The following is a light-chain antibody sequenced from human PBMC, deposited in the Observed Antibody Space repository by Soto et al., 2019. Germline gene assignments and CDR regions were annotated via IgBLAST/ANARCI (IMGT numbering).Light chain of an antibody. V-gene: IGKV1-5*01. Sequence: DLQMTQSPSSLSASVGDRVTITCRASQSITYWLAWYQQKPGRAPKLLIYDVFNLQSGVPLRFSGSGSGTEFTLTISSLQPDDSATYYCQQYHSISFTFGQGTKLEIK. CDR2: DVF. CDR3: QQYHSISFT. J-gene: IGKJ2*01. CDR1: QSITYW.